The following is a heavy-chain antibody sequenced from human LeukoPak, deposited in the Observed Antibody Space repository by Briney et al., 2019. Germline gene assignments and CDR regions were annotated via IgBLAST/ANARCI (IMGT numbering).Heavy chain of an antibody. CDR1: GFIFSSYS. CDR2: ITGSGGNT. CDR3: AKAASSSWPSYYYGMDV. V-gene: IGHV3-23*01. Sequence: GGSLRLSRAASGFIFSSYSMSWVRQAPGKGLEWVSVITGSGGNTYYADSVKGRFTISKDNSKNTVYLQMSSLRVDDTAVYYCAKAASSSWPSYYYGMDVWGQGTTVTVSS. D-gene: IGHD6-13*01. J-gene: IGHJ6*02.